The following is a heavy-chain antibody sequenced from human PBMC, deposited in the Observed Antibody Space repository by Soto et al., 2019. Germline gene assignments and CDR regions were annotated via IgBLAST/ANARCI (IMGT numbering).Heavy chain of an antibody. D-gene: IGHD6-19*01. CDR1: GFTFSTYA. CDR2: ISYSGSNK. J-gene: IGHJ4*02. Sequence: GGSLRLSCAASGFTFSTYAMHWVRQAPGKGLEWVAVISYSGSNKYYADSVKGRFTISRDNSKNTLYLQMKSLRAEDTAVYYCARAPWTFIAVTGTAFDYWGQGALVTVS. CDR3: ARAPWTFIAVTGTAFDY. V-gene: IGHV3-30-3*01.